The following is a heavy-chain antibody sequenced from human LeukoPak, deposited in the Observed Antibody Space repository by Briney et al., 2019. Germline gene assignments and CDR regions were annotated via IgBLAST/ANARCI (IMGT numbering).Heavy chain of an antibody. Sequence: ASVKVSCKASGGTFSSYAISWVRQAPGQGLEWIGGIIPIFGTANYAQKFQGRVTITADESTSTAYMELSSLRSEDTAVYYCARDKGPDAAGSFDYWGQGTLVTVSS. V-gene: IGHV1-69*13. CDR3: ARDKGPDAAGSFDY. J-gene: IGHJ4*02. CDR1: GGTFSSYA. CDR2: IIPIFGTA. D-gene: IGHD6-19*01.